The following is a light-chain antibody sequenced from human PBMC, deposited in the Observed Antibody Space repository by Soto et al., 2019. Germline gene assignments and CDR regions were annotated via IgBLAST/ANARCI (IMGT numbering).Light chain of an antibody. CDR1: QSFLHITGKNF. J-gene: IGKJ5*01. CDR3: MQNAHLPPT. CDR2: GVS. V-gene: IGKV2-29*03. Sequence: DVVMTHRHLSLSVTPGQQASISSKSSQSFLHITGKNFLFWYLQKPGQSPQLLIYGVSSRVSGMPDRFSGSGSGTDFTLKISRVETEDFGIYYCMQNAHLPPTFGQGTRLDIK.